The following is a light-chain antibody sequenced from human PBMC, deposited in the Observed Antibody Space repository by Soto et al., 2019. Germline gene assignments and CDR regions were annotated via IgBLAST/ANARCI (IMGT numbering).Light chain of an antibody. Sequence: EIVLTQSPGTLSLSPGERATLSCRASQSVSDSYLAWHQQQPGQAPSLLIDASSRATGIPDRFSGSWSGTDFTLTISRLEAEDFAVYYCQHYGSSALFGRGTKVDIK. CDR1: QSVSDSY. J-gene: IGKJ3*01. CDR2: DAS. CDR3: QHYGSSAL. V-gene: IGKV3-20*01.